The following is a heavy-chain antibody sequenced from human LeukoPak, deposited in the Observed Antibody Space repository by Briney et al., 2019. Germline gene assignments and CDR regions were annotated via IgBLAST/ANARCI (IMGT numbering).Heavy chain of an antibody. CDR3: AREREENGYYYYYMDV. CDR2: INSDGSST. J-gene: IGHJ6*03. D-gene: IGHD1-1*01. V-gene: IGHV3-74*01. CDR1: GFTFSSYW. Sequence: GGSLRLSCAASGFTFSSYWMHWVHQASGKGLVWVSRINSDGSSTNYVDSVKGRFTISRDNAKNTLYLQMNSLRDEDTAVYYCAREREENGYYYYYMDVWGKGTTVTVSS.